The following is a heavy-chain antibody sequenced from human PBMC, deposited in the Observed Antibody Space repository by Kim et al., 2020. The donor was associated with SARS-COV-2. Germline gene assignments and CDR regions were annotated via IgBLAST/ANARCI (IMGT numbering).Heavy chain of an antibody. Sequence: GGSLRLSCAASGFTFGDYAMHLVRQAPGKGLEWVSGISWNSGSIGYADSVKGRFTISRDNAKNSLYLQMNSLRAEDTALYYCAKDIYSAATGLDYWCQGT. CDR1: GFTFGDYA. D-gene: IGHD1-26*01. CDR3: AKDIYSAATGLDY. CDR2: ISWNSGSI. V-gene: IGHV3-9*01. J-gene: IGHJ4*02.